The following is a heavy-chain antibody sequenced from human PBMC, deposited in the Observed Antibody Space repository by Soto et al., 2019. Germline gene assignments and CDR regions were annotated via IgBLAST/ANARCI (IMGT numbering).Heavy chain of an antibody. D-gene: IGHD1-26*01. V-gene: IGHV1-2*02. J-gene: IGHJ4*02. CDR2: INPKSGGT. CDR3: ARDLAKGGGSAGFDY. CDR1: GYTFTVYY. Sequence: GGPVKVSCKASGYTFTVYYMHWVRQAPGQGLEWMGWINPKSGGTMYPQKFQGRVTMTWDTSISTAYMALTRLRPDDTAVYYCARDLAKGGGSAGFDYWGQGTLVTVSS.